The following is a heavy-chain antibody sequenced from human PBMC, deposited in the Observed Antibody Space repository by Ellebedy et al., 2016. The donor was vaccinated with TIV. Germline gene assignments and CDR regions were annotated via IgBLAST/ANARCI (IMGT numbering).Heavy chain of an antibody. CDR1: GYIFTAYY. CDR3: VRDPPTRVVVPGGQFDY. D-gene: IGHD2-2*01. V-gene: IGHV1-18*04. CDR2: ISPHNGNT. Sequence: ASVKVSCKTSGYIFTAYYIHWVRQAPGQGLEWMGWISPHNGNTDYAQKVQGRVTMTTDTSTSTAYMELRSLRSGDTAVYYCVRDPPTRVVVPGGQFDYWGQGTLVTVSS. J-gene: IGHJ4*02.